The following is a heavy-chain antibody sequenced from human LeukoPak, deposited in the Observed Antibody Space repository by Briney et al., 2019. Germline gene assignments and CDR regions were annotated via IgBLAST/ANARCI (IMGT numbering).Heavy chain of an antibody. CDR3: ASGSGSYNLYYYYGMDV. CDR1: GFTFSSYW. Sequence: GGSLRLSCAASGFTFSSYWMSWVRQAPGKGLEWVANIKQDGSEKYYVDSVKGRFTISRDNAKNSLYLQMNSLRAEDTAVYYCASGSGSYNLYYYYGMDVWGQGTTVTVSS. CDR2: IKQDGSEK. V-gene: IGHV3-7*01. J-gene: IGHJ6*02. D-gene: IGHD1-26*01.